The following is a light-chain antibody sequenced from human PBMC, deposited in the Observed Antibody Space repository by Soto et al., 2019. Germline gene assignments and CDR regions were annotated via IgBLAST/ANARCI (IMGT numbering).Light chain of an antibody. Sequence: VLSQSPGRLSLSPGETATLSCRASQSVPSTYFAWYQQKSGQPPRLLISGTSSRATGIPDRFSGSGSGRDFTLTISRLEPEDFAVYFCQQFGNSPWTFGQGTKVDIK. CDR1: QSVPSTY. J-gene: IGKJ1*01. CDR3: QQFGNSPWT. V-gene: IGKV3-20*01. CDR2: GTS.